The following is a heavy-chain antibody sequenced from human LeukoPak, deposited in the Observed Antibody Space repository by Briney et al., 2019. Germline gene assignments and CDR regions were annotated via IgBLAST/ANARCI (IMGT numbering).Heavy chain of an antibody. D-gene: IGHD3-22*01. V-gene: IGHV3-21*01. CDR3: ARGPQKNGHSSGYPGYFDY. J-gene: IGHJ4*02. CDR1: GFTFSSYS. Sequence: GGSLRLTCAASGFTFSSYSINWVRQAPGKGLEWVSSISISSSYIYYADSVKGRFTISRDNAKNSLYLQMNSLRAEDTAVYYCARGPQKNGHSSGYPGYFDYWGQGTLVTVSS. CDR2: ISISSSYI.